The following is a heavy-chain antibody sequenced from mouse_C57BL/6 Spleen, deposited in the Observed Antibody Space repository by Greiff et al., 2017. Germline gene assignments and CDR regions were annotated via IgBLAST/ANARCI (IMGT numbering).Heavy chain of an antibody. Sequence: EVQLQQSGAELVRPGASVKLSCTASGFNIKDYYMHWVKQRPEQGLEWIGRIDPEDGDTEYAPKFQGKATMTADTSSNTAYLQLSSLTSEDTAVDYCTRQLRLRGAMDYWGQGTSVTVSS. J-gene: IGHJ4*01. CDR2: IDPEDGDT. CDR3: TRQLRLRGAMDY. CDR1: GFNIKDYY. V-gene: IGHV14-1*01. D-gene: IGHD3-2*02.